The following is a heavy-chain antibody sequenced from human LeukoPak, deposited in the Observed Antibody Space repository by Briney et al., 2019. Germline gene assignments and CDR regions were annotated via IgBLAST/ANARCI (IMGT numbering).Heavy chain of an antibody. J-gene: IGHJ4*02. Sequence: SETLSLTCTVSGGSISSSSYYGGWIRQPPGKGLEWIGTIYDGGSTYYNPSLKSRVTISVDTSKNQFSLKLTSVTVTDTAVYYCASRWLQPTPSSDSWGQGTLVTVSS. CDR3: ASRWLQPTPSSDS. CDR2: IYDGGST. CDR1: GGSISSSSYY. D-gene: IGHD5-24*01. V-gene: IGHV4-39*01.